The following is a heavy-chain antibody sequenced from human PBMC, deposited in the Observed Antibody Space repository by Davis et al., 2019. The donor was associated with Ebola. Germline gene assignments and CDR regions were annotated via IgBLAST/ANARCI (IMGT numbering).Heavy chain of an antibody. CDR1: GASIISSSSY. D-gene: IGHD3-3*01. V-gene: IGHV4-39*01. CDR3: ARQGWSGYSLRHWLDP. J-gene: IGHJ5*02. Sequence: SETLSLTCTVSGASIISSSSYWGWIRQPPRKGLEWIGSIYYSGITYYNPSLKSRVTISVDTSKNQFSLKLRSVTAADTAVSYCARQGWSGYSLRHWLDPWGRGTLVTVSS. CDR2: IYYSGIT.